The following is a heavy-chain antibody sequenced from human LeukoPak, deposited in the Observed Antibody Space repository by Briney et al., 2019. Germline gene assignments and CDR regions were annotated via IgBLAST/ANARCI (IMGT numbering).Heavy chain of an antibody. D-gene: IGHD1-20*01. CDR1: GYTFTGYY. CDR2: INPNSGGT. V-gene: IGHV1-2*04. J-gene: IGHJ5*02. CDR3: ARGIELITGNWFDP. Sequence: GASVTVSCTASGYTFTGYYMHWVRQAPGQGLEWMGWINPNSGGTNYAQKFQGWVTMTRDTSISTAYMELSRLRSDDTAVYYCARGIELITGNWFDPWGQGTLVTVSS.